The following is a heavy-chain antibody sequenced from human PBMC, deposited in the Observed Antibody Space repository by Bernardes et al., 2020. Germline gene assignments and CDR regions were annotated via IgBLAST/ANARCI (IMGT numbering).Heavy chain of an antibody. CDR3: PRDVSCGKTTCYSY. D-gene: IGHD2-2*01. V-gene: IGHV3-53*01. CDR1: RPTARIIY. Sequence: RGSLSPSCPPSRPTARIIYMSWVRHPPGKVLEWVSANYRITTTYNANSAKGRFTISRDDSKNTLYLHMNSLRAEDTAVYYCPRDVSCGKTTCYSYWGQGTLVTVSS. CDR2: NYRITTT. J-gene: IGHJ4*02.